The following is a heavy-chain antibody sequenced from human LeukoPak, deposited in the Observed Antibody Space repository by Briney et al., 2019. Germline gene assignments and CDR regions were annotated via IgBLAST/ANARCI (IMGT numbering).Heavy chain of an antibody. Sequence: GGSLRLSSAASGFTFSSYEMNWVRQAPGRGLEWVSSIRPSGDNTYYGDSVKGRFTISRDNSKNTVYLQMNNLRVEDTAVYYCARVQFQWFDPWGQGTLVTVSS. J-gene: IGHJ5*02. D-gene: IGHD6-19*01. V-gene: IGHV3-23*01. CDR1: GFTFSSYE. CDR3: ARVQFQWFDP. CDR2: IRPSGDNT.